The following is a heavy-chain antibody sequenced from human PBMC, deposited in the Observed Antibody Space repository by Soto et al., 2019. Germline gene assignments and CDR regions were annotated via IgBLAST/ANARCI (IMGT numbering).Heavy chain of an antibody. J-gene: IGHJ6*04. V-gene: IGHV4-34*01. CDR1: GGSFSGYY. CDR2: INHSGST. D-gene: IGHD3-3*01. Sequence: PSETLSLTCAVYGGSFSGYYWSWIRQPPGKGLEWIGEINHSGSTNYNPSLKSRVTISVDTSKNQFSLKLSSVTAADTAVYYCAVNYDFWSGYHWDVWGKGTTVTVSS. CDR3: AVNYDFWSGYHWDV.